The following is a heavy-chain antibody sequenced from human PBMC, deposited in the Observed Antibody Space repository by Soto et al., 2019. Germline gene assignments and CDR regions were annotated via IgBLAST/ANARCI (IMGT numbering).Heavy chain of an antibody. J-gene: IGHJ5*02. CDR2: IYYTGST. D-gene: IGHD3-3*01. CDR3: ARGPSVGFDP. Sequence: SETLSLTCSVSGGSISSHYWSWIRQPPGNGQEWIGYIYYTGSTNYNPSLKSRVTISVDTSKNQFSLKLSSVTAADTAVYYCARGPSVGFDPWGQGTLVTVSS. CDR1: GGSISSHY. V-gene: IGHV4-59*11.